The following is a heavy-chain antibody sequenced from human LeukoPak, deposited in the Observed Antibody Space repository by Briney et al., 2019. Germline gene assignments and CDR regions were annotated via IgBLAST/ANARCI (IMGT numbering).Heavy chain of an antibody. J-gene: IGHJ6*03. CDR2: ISSSGSTI. V-gene: IGHV3-48*03. Sequence: GGSLRLSCAASGFTFSSYEMNWVRQAPGKGLEWVSYISSSGSTIYYADSVKGRFTIPRDNAKNSLYLQMNSLRAEDTAVYYCARDCSGGSCYPYYYYYMDVWGKGTTVTVSS. D-gene: IGHD2-15*01. CDR3: ARDCSGGSCYPYYYYYMDV. CDR1: GFTFSSYE.